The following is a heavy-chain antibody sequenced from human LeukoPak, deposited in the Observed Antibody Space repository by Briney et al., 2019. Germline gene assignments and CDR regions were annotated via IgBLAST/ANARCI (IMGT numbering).Heavy chain of an antibody. J-gene: IGHJ4*02. CDR3: AREGGGSGSYSPFDY. CDR1: GYTFTSCY. D-gene: IGHD3-10*01. Sequence: ASVKVSCKASGYTFTSCYMHWVRQAPGQGFEWMGIINPSGGSTSYAQKFQGRVTMTRDTSTSTVYMELSSLRSEDTAVYYCAREGGGSGSYSPFDYWGQGTLVTVSS. CDR2: INPSGGST. V-gene: IGHV1-46*01.